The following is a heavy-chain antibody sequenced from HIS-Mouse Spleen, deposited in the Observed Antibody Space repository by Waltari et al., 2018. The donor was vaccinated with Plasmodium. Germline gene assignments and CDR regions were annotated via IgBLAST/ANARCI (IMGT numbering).Heavy chain of an antibody. V-gene: IGHV3-23*01. CDR3: AILVQLEPPFDY. CDR1: GFTFSRYA. Sequence: EVQLLESGGGLVQPGGSLRLSCAASGFTFSRYAMSWARQAPGKGLEWVSAISGSGGSTYDADSVKGRFTISRDNSKNTLYLQMNSLRAEDTAVYYCAILVQLEPPFDYWGQGTLVTVSS. CDR2: ISGSGGST. D-gene: IGHD1-1*01. J-gene: IGHJ4*02.